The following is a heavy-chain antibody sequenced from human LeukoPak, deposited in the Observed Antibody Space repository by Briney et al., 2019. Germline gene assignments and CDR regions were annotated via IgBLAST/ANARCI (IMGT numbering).Heavy chain of an antibody. CDR1: GGSISSGSYY. V-gene: IGHV4-61*02. D-gene: IGHD5-24*01. Sequence: PSETLSLTCTVSGGSISSGSYYWSWIRQPAGKGLEWIGRIYTSGSTNYNPSLKSRVTISVDTSKNQFSLKLSSVTAADTAVYYCARSSPIRDGYRNYYYMDVWGKGTTVTVSS. CDR2: IYTSGST. CDR3: ARSSPIRDGYRNYYYMDV. J-gene: IGHJ6*03.